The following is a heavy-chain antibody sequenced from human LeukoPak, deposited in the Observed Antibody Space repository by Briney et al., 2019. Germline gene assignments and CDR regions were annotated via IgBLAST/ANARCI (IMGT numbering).Heavy chain of an antibody. J-gene: IGHJ4*02. Sequence: ASVTVSCKASGYTFTSYDINWVRQAPGQGLEWMGWMNPNSGNTGYAQKFQGRVTMTRNTSISTAYMELSSLRSEDTAVYYCARGRIAVAGTFWYWGQGTLVTVSS. CDR2: MNPNSGNT. D-gene: IGHD6-19*01. CDR3: ARGRIAVAGTFWY. V-gene: IGHV1-8*01. CDR1: GYTFTSYD.